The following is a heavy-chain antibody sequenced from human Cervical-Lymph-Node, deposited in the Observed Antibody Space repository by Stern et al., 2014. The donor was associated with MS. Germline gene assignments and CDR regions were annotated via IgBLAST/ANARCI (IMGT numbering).Heavy chain of an antibody. D-gene: IGHD2-2*01. J-gene: IGHJ6*02. Sequence: VQLVESGPGLVKPSQTLSLTCTVSGGSISSGGYYWSWIRQHPGKGLEXIGYIYYSGSTYYNPSLKSRVTISVDTSKNQFSLKLSSVTAADTAVYYCALWAAMRRSLYGMDVWGQGTTVTVSS. V-gene: IGHV4-31*03. CDR2: IYYSGST. CDR3: ALWAAMRRSLYGMDV. CDR1: GGSISSGGYY.